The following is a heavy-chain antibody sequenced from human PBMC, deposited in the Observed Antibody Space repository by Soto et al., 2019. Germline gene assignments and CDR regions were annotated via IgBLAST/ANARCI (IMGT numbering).Heavy chain of an antibody. CDR1: GFTFSNFA. CDR2: ITSSGGDT. D-gene: IGHD3-22*01. V-gene: IGHV3-23*01. CDR3: AKVGSYSGSFARWYFEV. J-gene: IGHJ2*01. Sequence: EVQLLESGGGLVQPGGSLRLSCAASGFTFSNFAMTWVRQAPGKGLEWVSAITSSGGDTNYVDSVKGRFTISRDNSKNAVYLPMSSLRGVDTAVYYCAKVGSYSGSFARWYFEVWGRGTLVAVSS.